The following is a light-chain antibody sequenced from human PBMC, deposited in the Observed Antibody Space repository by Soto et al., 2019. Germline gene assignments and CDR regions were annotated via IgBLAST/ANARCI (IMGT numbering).Light chain of an antibody. CDR1: QSVSAN. J-gene: IGKJ4*01. CDR2: DAS. CDR3: QHYHGSTSLT. V-gene: IGKV3-15*01. Sequence: ENVSTHSPPTLFVSTGARGTXSCRASQSVSANLGWYQQKAGQALRLLIYDASTRPSGVPARFSPSRSGTEFPLNIRPLQAEDSAVYYCQHYHGSTSLTVGGG.